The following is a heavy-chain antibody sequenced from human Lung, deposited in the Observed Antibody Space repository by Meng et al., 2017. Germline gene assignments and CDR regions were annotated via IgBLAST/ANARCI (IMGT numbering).Heavy chain of an antibody. J-gene: IGHJ2*01. CDR2: IYNSGST. Sequence: GRLQKSGPGLVKPSQTLSLTCTVSGGSISSSNYYWSWIRQPPGKGLEWSGHIYNSGSTYYNPSLKSRITISVDTSKNQFSLKLSSVTAADTAVYYCARGQKGYFDLWGRGTLVTVSS. CDR3: ARGQKGYFDL. CDR1: GGSISSSNYY. V-gene: IGHV4-30-4*01.